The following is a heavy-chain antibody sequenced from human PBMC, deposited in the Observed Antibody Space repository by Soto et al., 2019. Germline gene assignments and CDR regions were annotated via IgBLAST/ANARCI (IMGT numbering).Heavy chain of an antibody. J-gene: IGHJ6*02. CDR3: ARHEQFYYYYYGMDV. D-gene: IGHD4-4*01. CDR1: GYSFTTYW. Sequence: LKISCKASGYSFTTYWIAWVRQMPGKGLEWMGIINPGDSDIRYSPSFQGQVTISADNSISTAYLQWSSLKASDTAMYYCARHEQFYYYYYGMDVWGQGTAVTVSS. CDR2: INPGDSDI. V-gene: IGHV5-51*01.